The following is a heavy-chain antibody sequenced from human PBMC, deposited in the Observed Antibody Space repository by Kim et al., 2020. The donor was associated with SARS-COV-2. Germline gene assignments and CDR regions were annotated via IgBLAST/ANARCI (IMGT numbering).Heavy chain of an antibody. Sequence: SVKVSCKASGCTFSSYAISWVRQAPGQGLEWMGGIIPSFGTANYAQKFQARVTITADESTSTAYMELSSLRSEDTAVYYCVNIAKGGVGTTWFDYFGQGSLVSVSS. D-gene: IGHD1-1*01. V-gene: IGHV1-69*13. CDR2: IIPSFGTA. CDR1: GCTFSSYA. J-gene: IGHJ4*02. CDR3: VNIAKGGVGTTWFDY.